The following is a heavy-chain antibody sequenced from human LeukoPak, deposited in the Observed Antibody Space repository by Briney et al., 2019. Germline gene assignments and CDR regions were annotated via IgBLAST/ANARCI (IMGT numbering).Heavy chain of an antibody. CDR3: ASRYGSGSYGFDY. CDR1: GVSISSSNSY. V-gene: IGHV4-39*01. D-gene: IGHD3-10*01. CDR2: IYYSGNT. Sequence: SETLSLTCTVSGVSISSSNSYWGWIRQPPGKGLEWIGSIYYSGNTYYNASLKSQVSISIDTSKNQFSLRLTSVTAADTAVYYCASRYGSGSYGFDYWGQGTLVTVSS. J-gene: IGHJ4*02.